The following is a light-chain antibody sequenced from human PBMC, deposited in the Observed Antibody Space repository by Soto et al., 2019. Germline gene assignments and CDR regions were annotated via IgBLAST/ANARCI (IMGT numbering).Light chain of an antibody. V-gene: IGKV1-39*01. CDR2: AAS. CDR3: QQSYSSWAT. J-gene: IGKJ4*01. CDR1: QSISNY. Sequence: DIQMTQSPSSLSASVGDRVTITCRARQSISNYLNWYQLKPGKVPKLLIYAASTLQTGVPSRFSCSGSGTDFTLTISSLQPEDSASYYCQQSYSSWATVGGGTKVEIK.